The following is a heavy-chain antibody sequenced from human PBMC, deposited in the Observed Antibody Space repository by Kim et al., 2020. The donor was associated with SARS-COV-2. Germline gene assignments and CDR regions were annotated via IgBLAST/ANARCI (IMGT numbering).Heavy chain of an antibody. CDR1: GFTFSSYA. Sequence: GGSLRLSCAASGFTFSSYAMHWVRQAPGKGLEWVAVISYDGSNKYYADSVKGRFTISRDNSKNTLYLQMNSLRAEDTAVYYCARDRAPPSSGSYYRYYYYGMDVWGQGTTVTVSS. CDR2: ISYDGSNK. V-gene: IGHV3-30-3*01. J-gene: IGHJ6*02. CDR3: ARDRAPPSSGSYYRYYYYGMDV. D-gene: IGHD1-26*01.